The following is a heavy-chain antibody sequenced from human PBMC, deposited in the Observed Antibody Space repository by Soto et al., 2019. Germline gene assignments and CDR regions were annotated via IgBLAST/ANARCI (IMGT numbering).Heavy chain of an antibody. J-gene: IGHJ5*02. CDR3: ASPKIAFYNWFDP. D-gene: IGHD3-3*02. CDR2: IYYSGST. Sequence: QLQLQESGPGLVKPSETLSLTCTVSGGSISSSSYYWGWIRQPPGKGLEWIGSIYYSGSTYYNPSPKSRVTIAVDTSKNQFSLKLSSVTAADTAVYYCASPKIAFYNWFDPWGQGTLVTVSS. V-gene: IGHV4-39*01. CDR1: GGSISSSSYY.